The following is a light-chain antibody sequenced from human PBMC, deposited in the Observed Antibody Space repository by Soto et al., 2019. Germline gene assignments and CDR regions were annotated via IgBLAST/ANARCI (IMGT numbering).Light chain of an antibody. J-gene: IGKJ3*01. CDR1: QGISSY. Sequence: IQLTQSPSSLSASEGDRVTITYRASQGISSYLAWYQQKPGKAPKLLIYAASTLQSGVPSRFSGSGSGTDFTLTISSLRPEDFATYYCQQFSSYPRTFGPGTKVDIK. V-gene: IGKV1-9*01. CDR3: QQFSSYPRT. CDR2: AAS.